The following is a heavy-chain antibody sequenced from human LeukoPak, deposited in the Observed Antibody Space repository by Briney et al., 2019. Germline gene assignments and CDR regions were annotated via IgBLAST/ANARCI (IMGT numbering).Heavy chain of an antibody. D-gene: IGHD3-9*01. CDR3: ARDLTLRDGVLRYFDWLIQSNWFDP. CDR2: IYTSGST. Sequence: PSETLSLTCTVSGGSISSYYWSWIRQPAGKGLEWIGRIYTSGSTNYNPSLKSRVTMSVDTSKNQFSLKLSSVTAADTAVYYCARDLTLRDGVLRYFDWLIQSNWFDPWGQGTLVTVSS. V-gene: IGHV4-4*07. CDR1: GGSISSYY. J-gene: IGHJ5*02.